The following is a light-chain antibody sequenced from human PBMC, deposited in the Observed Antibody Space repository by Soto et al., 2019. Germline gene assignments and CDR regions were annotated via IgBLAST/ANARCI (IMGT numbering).Light chain of an antibody. CDR2: SAS. V-gene: IGKV3-15*01. Sequence: ELVITQCPPTLGGAPWRRSAFSSMASRRINLNLAWYQQKPGQAPRLLIYSASIRATGIPARFSGSGSGTEFTLTISCLQSEDVDVYYCQQYDNWPPYAFGQGTKVDIK. CDR1: RRINLN. J-gene: IGKJ2*01. CDR3: QQYDNWPPYA.